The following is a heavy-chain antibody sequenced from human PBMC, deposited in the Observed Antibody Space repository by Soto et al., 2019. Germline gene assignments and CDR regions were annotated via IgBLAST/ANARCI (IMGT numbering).Heavy chain of an antibody. J-gene: IGHJ4*02. D-gene: IGHD6-19*01. CDR2: ISDSGGST. Sequence: GGSLRLSCAASGFTFSSYALGWVRQAPGKGLEWVSAISDSGGSTYYADSVKGRFTISRDNSKNTLYLQMNSLRAEDTAVYYCAKDAKRTSGWYYFDYWGQGTLVTVSS. CDR3: AKDAKRTSGWYYFDY. CDR1: GFTFSSYA. V-gene: IGHV3-23*01.